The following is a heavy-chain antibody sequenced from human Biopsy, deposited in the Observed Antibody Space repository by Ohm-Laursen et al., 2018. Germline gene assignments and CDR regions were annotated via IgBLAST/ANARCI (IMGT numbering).Heavy chain of an antibody. V-gene: IGHV4-4*07. CDR1: GDSISSDY. D-gene: IGHD3/OR15-3a*01. J-gene: IGHJ6*02. CDR3: AREGLDWDIRRYKGLDV. Sequence: SDTLSLTCSVSGDSISSDYWTWIRRPAGKGLEWIGRIYGSGSTNYNPSLRGRVTLSGGTSKNQVSLRLRCVTPADTAVYYCAREGLDWDIRRYKGLDVWGQGATVIVSS. CDR2: IYGSGST.